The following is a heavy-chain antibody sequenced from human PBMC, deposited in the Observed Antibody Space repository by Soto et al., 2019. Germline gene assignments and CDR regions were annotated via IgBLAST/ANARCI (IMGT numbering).Heavy chain of an antibody. V-gene: IGHV4-59*01. CDR1: GGSISGSY. CDR2: VYYTGST. CDR3: ARSVAVPGAHIDY. J-gene: IGHJ4*02. D-gene: IGHD6-19*01. Sequence: PSETLSLTCSVSGGSISGSYWSWIRQSPGKGLEWLGYVYYTGSTNYSPSPRSRVSISVDTSKNEFSLRLSSVTAADTAVYFCARSVAVPGAHIDYWGQGTQATVSA.